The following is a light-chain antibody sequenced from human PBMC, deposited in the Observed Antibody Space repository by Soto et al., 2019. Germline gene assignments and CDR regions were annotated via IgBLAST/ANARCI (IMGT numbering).Light chain of an antibody. CDR3: QQYDSLPT. CDR1: QGVGSN. J-gene: IGKJ4*01. Sequence: EIVMTQSPGTLSVSPGERATLSCRASQGVGSNLAWYQQRPGQAPRLLIYAASTRATDIPARFTGRGSGTEFTLTISSLQSEDFATYYCQQYDSLPTFGGGTKVELK. V-gene: IGKV3-15*01. CDR2: AAS.